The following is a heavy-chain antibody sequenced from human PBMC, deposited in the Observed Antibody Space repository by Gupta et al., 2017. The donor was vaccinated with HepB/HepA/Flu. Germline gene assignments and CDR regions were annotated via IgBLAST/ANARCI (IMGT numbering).Heavy chain of an antibody. CDR1: GGSFSGYY. D-gene: IGHD4-17*01. CDR2: INHSGST. V-gene: IGHV4-34*01. Sequence: QVQLQQWGAGLLKPSETLSLTCAVYGGSFSGYYWSWIRQPPGKGLEWIGEINHSGSTNYNPSLKSRVTISVDTSKNQFSLKLSSVTAADTAVYYCARAPLTTVTHFDYWGQGTLVTVSS. J-gene: IGHJ4*02. CDR3: ARAPLTTVTHFDY.